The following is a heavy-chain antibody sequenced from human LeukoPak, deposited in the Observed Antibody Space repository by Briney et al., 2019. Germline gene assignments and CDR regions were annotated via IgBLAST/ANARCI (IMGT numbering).Heavy chain of an antibody. D-gene: IGHD3-22*01. CDR3: ARDRSPRTMIVVVINPFDY. J-gene: IGHJ4*02. V-gene: IGHV1-18*01. Sequence: GASVKVSCKASGYTFTSYGISWVRQAPGQGLEWMGWISAYNGNTNYAQKLQGRVTMTTDTSTSTAYMELRSLRSDDTAVYYCARDRSPRTMIVVVINPFDYWGQGTLVTVSS. CDR1: GYTFTSYG. CDR2: ISAYNGNT.